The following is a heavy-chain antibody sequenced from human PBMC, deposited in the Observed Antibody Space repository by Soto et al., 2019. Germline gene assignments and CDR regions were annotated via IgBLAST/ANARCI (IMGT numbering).Heavy chain of an antibody. J-gene: IGHJ5*02. CDR2: INSDGSST. V-gene: IGHV3-74*01. D-gene: IGHD2-2*01. CDR1: GFTFSSYA. CDR3: ARDRGYCSSTSCPGGFDP. Sequence: PGGSLRLSCAASGFTFSSYAMHWVRQAPGKGLVWVSRINSDGSSTSYADSVKGRFTISRDNAKNTLYLQMNSLRAEDTAVYYCARDRGYCSSTSCPGGFDPWGQGTLVTVSS.